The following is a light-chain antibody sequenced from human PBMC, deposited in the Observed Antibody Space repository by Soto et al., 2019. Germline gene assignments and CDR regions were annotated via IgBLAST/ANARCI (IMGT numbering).Light chain of an antibody. J-gene: IGKJ5*01. CDR2: GAS. CDR3: QQYGTSPPIT. Sequence: EIVLTQSPGTLSLSPGERSTLSCRASPSIGSSYLAWYQQKPGQPPRLLISGASSRATGTPARFSGSGSGTDFTLTIRRLEPEDFAVYYCQQYGTSPPITFGQGTRLEIK. V-gene: IGKV3-20*01. CDR1: PSIGSSY.